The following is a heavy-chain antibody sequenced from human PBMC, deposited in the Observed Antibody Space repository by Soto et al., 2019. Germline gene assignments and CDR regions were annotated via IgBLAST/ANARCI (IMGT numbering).Heavy chain of an antibody. V-gene: IGHV3-30*18. J-gene: IGHJ6*02. Sequence: QVQLVQSGGGVVQPGRSLRLSCAASRFTFNKYGMQWVRQAPGKGLEWVALISNDGIDTYYRDSVKGRFTISRDNSKNMLFLEMNNLKFEDTAVYYCAKASYCDYGQHYYGMDVWGQGTTVTVSS. CDR1: RFTFNKYG. CDR2: ISNDGIDT. D-gene: IGHD4-17*01. CDR3: AKASYCDYGQHYYGMDV.